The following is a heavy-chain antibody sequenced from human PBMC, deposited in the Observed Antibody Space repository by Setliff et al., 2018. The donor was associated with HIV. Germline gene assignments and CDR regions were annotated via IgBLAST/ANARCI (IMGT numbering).Heavy chain of an antibody. J-gene: IGHJ4*02. Sequence: ASVKVSCKASGYTFTDYYMHWVQQAPGKGLEWMGRVDPKNGKTLYAENLRGRITITADTSTDTAYMALNSLRSEDTAMYYCATESGFRWGQGTLVTVSS. D-gene: IGHD3-10*01. CDR3: ATESGFR. V-gene: IGHV1-69-2*01. CDR1: GYTFTDYY. CDR2: VDPKNGKT.